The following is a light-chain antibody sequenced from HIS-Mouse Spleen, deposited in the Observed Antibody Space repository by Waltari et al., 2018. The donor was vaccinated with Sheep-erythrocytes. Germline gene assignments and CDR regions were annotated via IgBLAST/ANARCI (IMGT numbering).Light chain of an antibody. V-gene: IGKV4-1*01. CDR2: WAS. Sequence: DIVMTQSPDSLAGSLGERAPITCKSSQRVLYSSNNKNYLAWYQQKPGQPPKLLIYWASTRESGVPDRFSGSGSGTDFTLTISSLQAEDVAVYYCQQYYSTLTFGGGTKVEIK. J-gene: IGKJ4*01. CDR3: QQYYSTLT. CDR1: QRVLYSSNNKNY.